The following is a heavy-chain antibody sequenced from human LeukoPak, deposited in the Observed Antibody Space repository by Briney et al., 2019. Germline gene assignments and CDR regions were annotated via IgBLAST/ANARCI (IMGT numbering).Heavy chain of an antibody. Sequence: GGSLRLSCAASGFTFSDYYMSWIRQAPGRGLEWVSYISSGGSTIYYADSVKGRFTISRDNAQNSLYLQMSSLRAEDTAVYYCARATPADYDSSGYYYGGEFDPWGQGTLVTVSS. CDR1: GFTFSDYY. V-gene: IGHV3-11*04. D-gene: IGHD3-22*01. J-gene: IGHJ5*02. CDR2: ISSGGSTI. CDR3: ARATPADYDSSGYYYGGEFDP.